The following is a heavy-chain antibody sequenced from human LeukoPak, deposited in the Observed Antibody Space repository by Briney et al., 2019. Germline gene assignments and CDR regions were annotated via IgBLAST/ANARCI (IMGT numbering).Heavy chain of an antibody. Sequence: SETLSLTCTVSGGSISSSSYYWGWIRQPPGKGLEWIGSIYYSGSTYYNPSLKSRVTISVDTSKNQFSLKLSSVTAADMAVYYCARQTYYYDSSGYRTPYYFDYWGQGTLVTVSS. J-gene: IGHJ4*02. CDR1: GGSISSSSYY. D-gene: IGHD3-22*01. CDR3: ARQTYYYDSSGYRTPYYFDY. V-gene: IGHV4-39*01. CDR2: IYYSGST.